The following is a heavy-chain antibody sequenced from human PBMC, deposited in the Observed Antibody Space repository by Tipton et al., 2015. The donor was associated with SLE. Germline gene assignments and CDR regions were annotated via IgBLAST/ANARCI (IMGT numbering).Heavy chain of an antibody. CDR1: GGSFSGYY. D-gene: IGHD6-6*01. J-gene: IGHJ4*02. CDR3: ARGHSSSARYFDY. CDR2: INHSGST. V-gene: IGHV4-34*01. Sequence: TLSLTCAVYGGSFSGYYWSWIRQPPGKGLVWIGEINHSGSTNYNPSLKSRVTISVDTSKNQFSLKLSSVTAADTAVYYCARGHSSSARYFDYWGQGTLVTVSS.